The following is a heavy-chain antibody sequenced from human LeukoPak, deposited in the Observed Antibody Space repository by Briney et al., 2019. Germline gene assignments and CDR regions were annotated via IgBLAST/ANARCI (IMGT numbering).Heavy chain of an antibody. Sequence: ASVKVSCKASGYTFTGYYMHWVRQAPGQGLEWMGRINPNSGGTNYAQKFQGRVTMTRDTSISTAYMELSRLRSDDTAVYYCARGSGSYWGLRAFDIWGQGTMVTVSS. V-gene: IGHV1-2*06. CDR2: INPNSGGT. D-gene: IGHD1-26*01. CDR1: GYTFTGYY. J-gene: IGHJ3*02. CDR3: ARGSGSYWGLRAFDI.